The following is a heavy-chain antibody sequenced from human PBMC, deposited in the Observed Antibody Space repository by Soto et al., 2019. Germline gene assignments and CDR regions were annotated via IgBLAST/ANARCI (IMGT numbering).Heavy chain of an antibody. CDR3: ARDGKVYDSSGYYSLFDY. V-gene: IGHV1-69*01. CDR1: GGTFSSYA. J-gene: IGHJ4*02. CDR2: IIPIFGTA. D-gene: IGHD3-22*01. Sequence: QVQLVQSGAEVKKPGSSVNVSCKASGGTFSSYAISWVRQAPGQGLEWMGGIIPIFGTANYAQKFQGRVRITADESTSTAYMELSSLRSEDTAVYYCARDGKVYDSSGYYSLFDYWGQGTLVTVSS.